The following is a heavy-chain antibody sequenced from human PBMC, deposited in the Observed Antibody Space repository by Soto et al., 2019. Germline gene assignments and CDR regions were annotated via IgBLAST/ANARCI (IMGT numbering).Heavy chain of an antibody. Sequence: DVQLLESGGGLVQPGGSLTLSCAASRCTFSDFAMSWVRQAPRKGLEWVSSIGGGGTDTYYADSVKGRFTISRDNSKNTLYLQMDSLRDEDTAVYYCAKDAVPYNGKWDWFDSWGQGTLVIVSS. J-gene: IGHJ5*01. V-gene: IGHV3-23*01. CDR2: IGGGGTDT. CDR3: AKDAVPYNGKWDWFDS. D-gene: IGHD1-20*01. CDR1: RCTFSDFA.